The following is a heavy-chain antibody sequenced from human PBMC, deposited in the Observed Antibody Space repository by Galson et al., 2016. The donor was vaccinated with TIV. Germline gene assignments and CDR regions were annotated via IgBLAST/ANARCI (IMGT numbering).Heavy chain of an antibody. V-gene: IGHV4-39*01. CDR2: TYYTGDT. CDR3: ARHYEWGPGLGAFDL. Sequence: LSLTCTVSIVSISSPNYFWGWIRQIPGKGLDWIGTTYYTGDTFYNPSLKTRVTISVDTSKNHFSLKLTSVTAADTAIYFCARHYEWGPGLGAFDLWGPGAMVTVSS. D-gene: IGHD2-8*01. CDR1: IVSISSPNYF. J-gene: IGHJ3*01.